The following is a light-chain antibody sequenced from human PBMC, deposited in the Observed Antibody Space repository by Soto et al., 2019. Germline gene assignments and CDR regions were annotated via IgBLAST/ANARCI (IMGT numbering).Light chain of an antibody. CDR3: QQRSNWWT. Sequence: EIVMTQSPATLSVSPGERATLSCRASQTVSSYLLWYQQKPGQAPRLLIYDASNRATGIPARFSGSGSGTDFTLTISSLEPEDFAVYYCQQRSNWWTFGQGTKVDIK. CDR1: QTVSSY. CDR2: DAS. J-gene: IGKJ1*01. V-gene: IGKV3-11*01.